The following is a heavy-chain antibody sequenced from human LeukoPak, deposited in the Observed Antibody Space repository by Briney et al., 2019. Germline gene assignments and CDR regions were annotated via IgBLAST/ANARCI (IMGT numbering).Heavy chain of an antibody. CDR2: INPNSGGT. J-gene: IGHJ3*02. CDR3: ARDRVESGYSYGLDAFDI. D-gene: IGHD5-18*01. CDR1: GYTFTGYY. Sequence: ASVKVSCKASGYTFTGYYMHWVRQAPGQGLEWMEWINPNSGGTNYAQKFQGRVTMTRDTSISTAYMELSRLRCDDTAVYYCARDRVESGYSYGLDAFDIWGQGTMVTVSS. V-gene: IGHV1-2*02.